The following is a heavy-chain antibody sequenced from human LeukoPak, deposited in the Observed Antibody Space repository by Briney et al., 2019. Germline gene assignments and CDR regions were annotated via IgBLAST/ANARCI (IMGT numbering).Heavy chain of an antibody. CDR2: IYSNGST. V-gene: IGHV4-59*11. Sequence: PSETLSLTCTVSGVSIETHHWTWVRQPPGKGLEWTGYIYSNGSTNYNPSLKSRVTISVDTSKNQFSLKLSFVTAADTAVYYCAREPIAVGGAFDIWGQGTMVTVSS. J-gene: IGHJ3*02. D-gene: IGHD6-19*01. CDR3: AREPIAVGGAFDI. CDR1: GVSIETHH.